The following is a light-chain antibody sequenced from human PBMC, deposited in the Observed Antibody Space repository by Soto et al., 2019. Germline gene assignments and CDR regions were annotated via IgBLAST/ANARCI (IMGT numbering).Light chain of an antibody. CDR2: VAS. V-gene: IGKV3-15*01. J-gene: IGKJ1*01. Sequence: DIVMTQSPVSLSTSPGERVTISCRAGENVSSNLAWYQQKPGQAPSLLIYVASTRATGVPARFTGSGSGTEFTLTISSLQSDDSAVYYCQQYNNWCTFGQGTKVDIK. CDR1: ENVSSN. CDR3: QQYNNWCT.